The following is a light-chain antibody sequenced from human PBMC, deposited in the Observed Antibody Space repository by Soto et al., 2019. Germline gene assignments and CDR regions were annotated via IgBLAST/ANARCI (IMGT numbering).Light chain of an antibody. V-gene: IGLV2-14*02. J-gene: IGLJ1*01. Sequence: QSGLTQPAPVSGSPGQSITISCPGTSSEVGSYNLVSWYQQHPGKAPKLMIYDVNNRPSGVSNRFSGSKSDNTASLTISGLQAEDEADYYCNSYTTSSTYVFGTGTKVTVL. CDR2: DVN. CDR1: SSEVGSYNL. CDR3: NSYTTSSTYV.